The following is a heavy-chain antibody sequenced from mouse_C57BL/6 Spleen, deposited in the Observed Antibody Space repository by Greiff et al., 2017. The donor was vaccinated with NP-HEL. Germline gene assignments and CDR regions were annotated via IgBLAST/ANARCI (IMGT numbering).Heavy chain of an antibody. CDR2: IDPENGDT. CDR3: TTRAQATAMDY. CDR1: GFNIKDDY. D-gene: IGHD3-2*02. V-gene: IGHV14-4*01. Sequence: EVQLQQSGAELVRPGASVKLSCTASGFNIKDDYMHWVKQRPEQGLEWIGWIDPENGDTEYASKFQGKATITADTSSNTAYLQLSSLTSEDTAVYYGTTRAQATAMDYWGQGTSVTVSS. J-gene: IGHJ4*01.